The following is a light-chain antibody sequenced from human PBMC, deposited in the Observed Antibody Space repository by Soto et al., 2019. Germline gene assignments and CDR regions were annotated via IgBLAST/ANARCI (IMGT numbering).Light chain of an antibody. CDR2: DVT. V-gene: IGLV2-11*01. CDR1: SIDVGGYNY. J-gene: IGLJ1*01. CDR3: CSYAGNSLYV. Sequence: QSALSQPRSVSGSPGQSVTISCTGTSIDVGGYNYVSWYQLHPRKAPKLIIYDVTKRPSGVPDRFSGSKSGNTASLTISGHQSEDEADYFCCSYAGNSLYVLGTGTKVTVL.